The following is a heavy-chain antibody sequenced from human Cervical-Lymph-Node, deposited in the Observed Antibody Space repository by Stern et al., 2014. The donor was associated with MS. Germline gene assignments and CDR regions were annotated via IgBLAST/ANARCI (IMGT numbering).Heavy chain of an antibody. J-gene: IGHJ6*02. D-gene: IGHD3-10*01. CDR1: GFTFSSYS. Sequence: EVQLVESGGGLVKPGGSLRLSCAASGFTFSSYSMNWVRQAPGKGLEWVSSISSSSSYIYYADSVKGRFTISRDNAKNSLYLQMNSLRAEDTAVYYCARDLVRFGDSNGMDVWGQGTTVTVSS. CDR2: ISSSSSYI. CDR3: ARDLVRFGDSNGMDV. V-gene: IGHV3-21*01.